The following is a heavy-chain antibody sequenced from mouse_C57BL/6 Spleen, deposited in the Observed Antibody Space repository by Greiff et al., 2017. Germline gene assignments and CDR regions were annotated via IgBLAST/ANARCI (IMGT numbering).Heavy chain of an antibody. CDR1: GFNIKDYY. CDR3: TYYRRFYYAMDY. D-gene: IGHD1-1*01. Sequence: VHVKQSGAELVRPGASVKLSCTASGFNIKDYYMHWVKQRPEQGLGWIGRIDPEDGDTEYAPKFQGKATMTADTSSNTAYLQLSSLTSEDTAVYYCTYYRRFYYAMDYWGQGTSVTVSS. J-gene: IGHJ4*01. V-gene: IGHV14-1*01. CDR2: IDPEDGDT.